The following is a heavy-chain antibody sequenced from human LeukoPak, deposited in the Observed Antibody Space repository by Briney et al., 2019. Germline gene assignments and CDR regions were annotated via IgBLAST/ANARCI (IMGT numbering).Heavy chain of an antibody. D-gene: IGHD2-15*01. V-gene: IGHV1-69*01. Sequence: SVKVSCKASGGTFSSYAISWVRQAPGQGLEWMGGIIPIFGTANYAQKFQGRVTITADESTSTAYMELSSLRSEDTAVYYCARDCVHCSGVGPYDAFDIWGQGTTVTVSS. CDR2: IIPIFGTA. CDR1: GGTFSSYA. J-gene: IGHJ3*02. CDR3: ARDCVHCSGVGPYDAFDI.